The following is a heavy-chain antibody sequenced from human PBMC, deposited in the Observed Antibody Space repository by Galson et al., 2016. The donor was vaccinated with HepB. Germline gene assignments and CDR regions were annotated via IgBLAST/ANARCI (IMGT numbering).Heavy chain of an antibody. J-gene: IGHJ4*02. Sequence: SLRLSCAVSGFTFRDYAMHWVRQAPGKGLEWVAVISSDGRNKYSADSLRGRFTVSRDNSNNTLYLQMHSLRTDDAGIYYCARVYTSSLLDYWGPGTLVTVSS. CDR1: GFTFRDYA. V-gene: IGHV3-30*04. CDR2: ISSDGRNK. CDR3: ARVYTSSLLDY. D-gene: IGHD6-13*01.